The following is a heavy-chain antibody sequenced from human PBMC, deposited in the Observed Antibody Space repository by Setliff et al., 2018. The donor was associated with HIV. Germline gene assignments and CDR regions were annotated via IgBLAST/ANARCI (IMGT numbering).Heavy chain of an antibody. J-gene: IGHJ3*02. CDR1: GYSISSGYY. V-gene: IGHV3-21*01. CDR2: ISSSSSYI. CDR3: ARDAAAPAAIEGAFDI. Sequence: PSETLSLTCAVSGYSISSGYYWGWIRQPPGKGLEWVSSISSSSSYIYYADSVKGRFTISRDNTKNSLYLQLNSLRAEDTAVYYCARDAAAPAAIEGAFDIWGQGTMVTVSS. D-gene: IGHD2-2*02.